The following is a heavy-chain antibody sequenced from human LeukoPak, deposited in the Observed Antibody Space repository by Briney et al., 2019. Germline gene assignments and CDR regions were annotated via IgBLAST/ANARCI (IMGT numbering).Heavy chain of an antibody. CDR2: IYFSGNT. CDR3: ASGYFVHTFDF. J-gene: IGHJ4*02. Sequence: PSETLSLTCTVSGYSISSGYYWGWIRQPPGKGLEWIGSIYFSGNTYYNPSLKTRVTISIDTSKNQFSLKLTSVTAADTAIFYCASGYFVHTFDFWGQGTLGTVSS. V-gene: IGHV4-38-2*02. D-gene: IGHD2-2*03. CDR1: GYSISSGYY.